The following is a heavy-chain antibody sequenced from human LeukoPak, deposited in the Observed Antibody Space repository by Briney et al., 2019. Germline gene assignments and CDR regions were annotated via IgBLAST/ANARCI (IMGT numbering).Heavy chain of an antibody. CDR3: AKRRGNGGTFDY. CDR2: ISGSGGST. CDR1: GFTFSSYA. Sequence: GESLRLSCAASGFTFSSYAMSWVRQAPGKGLEWVSAISGSGGSTYYADSVKGRFTISRDNSKNTLYLQMNSLRVEDTAVYYCAKRRGNGGTFDYWGQGTLVTVSS. D-gene: IGHD2-8*01. V-gene: IGHV3-23*01. J-gene: IGHJ4*02.